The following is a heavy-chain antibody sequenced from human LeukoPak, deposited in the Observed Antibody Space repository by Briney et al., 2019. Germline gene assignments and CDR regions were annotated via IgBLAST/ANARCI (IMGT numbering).Heavy chain of an antibody. V-gene: IGHV3-21*01. J-gene: IGHJ3*02. CDR3: ARDPGVNYYDSRLAGAFDI. CDR2: ISSSSSYI. CDR1: GFTFSSYS. D-gene: IGHD3-22*01. Sequence: KPGGSLRLSCAASGFTFSSYSMNWVRQAPGKGLEWVSSISSSSSYIYYADSVKGRFTISRDNAKNSLYLQMNSLRAEDTAVYYCARDPGVNYYDSRLAGAFDIWGQGTMVIVSS.